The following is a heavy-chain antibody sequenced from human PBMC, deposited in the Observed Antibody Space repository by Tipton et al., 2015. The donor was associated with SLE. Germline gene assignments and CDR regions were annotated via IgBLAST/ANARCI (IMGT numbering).Heavy chain of an antibody. J-gene: IGHJ3*02. CDR2: ISSSSSYI. V-gene: IGHV3-21*01. Sequence: SLRLSCAASGFTFSSYSMNWVRQAPGKGLEWVSSISSSSSYIYYADSVKGRFTISSDNSKNTLYLQMNSLSAWDTAVYYCARDQRAAFDIWGQGTMVTVSS. CDR3: ARDQRAAFDI. CDR1: GFTFSSYS.